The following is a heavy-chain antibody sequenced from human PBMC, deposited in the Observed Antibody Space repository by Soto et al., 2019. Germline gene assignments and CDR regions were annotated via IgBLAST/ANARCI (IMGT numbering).Heavy chain of an antibody. CDR3: ARDPVAYCGGDCRTFDY. Sequence: QVQLVESGGGVVQPGRSLRLSCAASGFTFSSYAMHWVRQAPGKGLEWVAVISYDGSNKYYADSVKGRFTISRDNSKNTLYLQMNSLRAEDTAVYYCARDPVAYCGGDCRTFDYWGQGTLGTVS. D-gene: IGHD2-21*02. J-gene: IGHJ4*01. CDR1: GFTFSSYA. CDR2: ISYDGSNK. V-gene: IGHV3-30-3*01.